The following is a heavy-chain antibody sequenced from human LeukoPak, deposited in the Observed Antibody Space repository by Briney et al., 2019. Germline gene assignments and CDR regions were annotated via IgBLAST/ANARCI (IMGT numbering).Heavy chain of an antibody. J-gene: IGHJ4*02. Sequence: SDTLSLTCTVSGGSISSSSFYWGWIRQPPGKGLEWLGTFHYTWSTYYNPSLKSRVTMSVDTSKNQFSLKLSSVTAADTAVYYCAKDSSTWGNLAGHFDSWGQGTLVTVSS. V-gene: IGHV4-39*07. CDR2: FHYTWST. CDR1: GGSISSSSFY. D-gene: IGHD6-13*01. CDR3: AKDSSTWGNLAGHFDS.